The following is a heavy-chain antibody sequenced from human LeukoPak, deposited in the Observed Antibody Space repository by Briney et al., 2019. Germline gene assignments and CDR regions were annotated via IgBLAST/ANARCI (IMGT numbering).Heavy chain of an antibody. D-gene: IGHD6-13*01. CDR2: IIPILGIA. J-gene: IGHJ6*02. CDR3: ARSETDSSSWYGMDV. CDR1: GGTFSSYA. V-gene: IGHV1-69*04. Sequence: ASVKVSCKASGGTFSSYAISWVRQAPGQGLEWMGRIIPILGIANYAQKFQGRVTITADKSTSTAYMELSSLGSEDTAVYYCARSETDSSSWYGMDVWGQGTTVTVSS.